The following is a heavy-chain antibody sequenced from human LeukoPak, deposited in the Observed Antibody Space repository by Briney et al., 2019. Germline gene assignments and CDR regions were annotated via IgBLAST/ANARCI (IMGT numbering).Heavy chain of an antibody. CDR1: GFTFSDHA. Sequence: GGSLRLSCAASGFTFSDHAMSWVRQAPAKGLVWVSRINEDGSTTNYADSVKGRSTIFRDNAKNTLYLQMNSLRAEDTAVYYCVRDLGGRSGHWGQGTLVTVSS. V-gene: IGHV3-74*01. D-gene: IGHD1-26*01. J-gene: IGHJ4*02. CDR3: VRDLGGRSGH. CDR2: INEDGSTT.